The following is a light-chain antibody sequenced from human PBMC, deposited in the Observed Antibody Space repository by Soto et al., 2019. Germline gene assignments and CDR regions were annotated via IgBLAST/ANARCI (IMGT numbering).Light chain of an antibody. J-gene: IGLJ1*01. Sequence: QSALTQPASMSGSPGQSITISCTGTSSDVGGYKYVSWYQQHPGKAPKLMIYEVRNRPSGVSNRFFGSKSGNTASLTISGLQAEDEADYYCSSYTSSTTLVFGTGTKLTVL. CDR1: SSDVGGYKY. CDR2: EVR. V-gene: IGLV2-14*01. CDR3: SSYTSSTTLV.